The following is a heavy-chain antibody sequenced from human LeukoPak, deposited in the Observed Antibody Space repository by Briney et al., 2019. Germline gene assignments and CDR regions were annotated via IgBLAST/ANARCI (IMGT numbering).Heavy chain of an antibody. V-gene: IGHV4-59*01. CDR2: IYYSGSS. Sequence: SETQSLTCNVSGGSISGYHWSWIRQPPGKGLEWLGYIYYSGSSNYNPSLKSRVTISVDTSKNQFSLKLSSVTAADTAVYYCARVPRSYYYYYYMDVWGKGTTVTVSS. CDR3: ARVPRSYYYYYYMDV. CDR1: GGSISGYH. J-gene: IGHJ6*03.